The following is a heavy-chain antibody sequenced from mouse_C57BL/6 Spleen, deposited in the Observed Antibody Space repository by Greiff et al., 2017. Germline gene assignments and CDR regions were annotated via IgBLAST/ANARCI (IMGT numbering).Heavy chain of an antibody. CDR3: ARRDSNYGGYFDV. D-gene: IGHD2-5*01. Sequence: QVQLQQPGAELVKPGASVTLSCKASGYTFTSYWMHWVKQRPGRGLEWIGRIDPNSGGTKYNEKFKSKATLTVDKPSSTAYMQLSSLTSEDSAVYYCARRDSNYGGYFDVWGTGTTVTVSS. J-gene: IGHJ1*03. CDR1: GYTFTSYW. CDR2: IDPNSGGT. V-gene: IGHV1-72*01.